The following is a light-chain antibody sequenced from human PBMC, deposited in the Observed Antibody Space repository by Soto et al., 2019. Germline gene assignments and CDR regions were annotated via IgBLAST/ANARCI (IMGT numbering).Light chain of an antibody. CDR1: SSDVGDYDY. V-gene: IGLV2-14*01. CDR2: EVS. J-gene: IGLJ2*01. Sequence: QSVLTQPASVSGSPGQSITISCTGTSSDVGDYDYVSWYQQHPGKAPKLMISEVSNRPSGVSNRFSGSKSGNTASLTISGLQAEDEADYCCSSYRSSGHVAFGGGTKVTVL. CDR3: SSYRSSGHVA.